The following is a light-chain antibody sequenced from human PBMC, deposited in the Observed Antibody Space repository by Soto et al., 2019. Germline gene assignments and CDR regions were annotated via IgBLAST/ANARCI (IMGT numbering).Light chain of an antibody. Sequence: QSALTQPASVSGSPGQSITISCTGTSSDVGAYDFVSWFQQYPGKAPKLMIHDVNYRPSGISNRFSGSKSGNTASLTISGLQSEDEADYFCSSYTPCNPILFGGGTKLTVL. J-gene: IGLJ2*01. CDR1: SSDVGAYDF. CDR2: DVN. V-gene: IGLV2-14*01. CDR3: SSYTPCNPIL.